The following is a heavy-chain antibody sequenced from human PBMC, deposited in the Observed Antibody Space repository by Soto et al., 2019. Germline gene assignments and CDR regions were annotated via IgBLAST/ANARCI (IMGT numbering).Heavy chain of an antibody. J-gene: IGHJ4*02. CDR3: ARGIYYRWVY. D-gene: IGHD3-10*01. V-gene: IGHV4-4*02. Sequence: QVQLQESGPGLVKPSGTLSLTCTVSGDSLSTDYWWSWVRQPPGKGLEWIGEVHHSGITNYIQSHKSLVARSVDKSNNQVSLELTSVAAADTAVYYCARGIYYRWVYWGQGTLVTVSS. CDR2: VHHSGIT. CDR1: GDSLSTDYW.